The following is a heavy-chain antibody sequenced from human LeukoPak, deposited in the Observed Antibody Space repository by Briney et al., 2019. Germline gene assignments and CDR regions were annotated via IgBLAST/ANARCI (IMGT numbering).Heavy chain of an antibody. CDR3: ARDLGYSSAIGQKRKQPNWFDP. D-gene: IGHD6-25*01. Sequence: PGGSLRLSCAASGFTFSNYGLSWVRQAPGKGLEWVSGITGSGGSTYYADSVKGRFTISRDNPKNTLYLQMNSLRAEDTAVYYCARDLGYSSAIGQKRKQPNWFDPWGQGTLVTVSS. V-gene: IGHV3-23*01. CDR2: ITGSGGST. CDR1: GFTFSNYG. J-gene: IGHJ5*02.